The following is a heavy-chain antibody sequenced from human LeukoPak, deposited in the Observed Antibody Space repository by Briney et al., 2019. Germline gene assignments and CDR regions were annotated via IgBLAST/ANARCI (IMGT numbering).Heavy chain of an antibody. D-gene: IGHD2-15*01. V-gene: IGHV3-30*02. CDR2: IQYEHGTDK. Sequence: GGSLRLSCAASGFTFRSYGMHWVRQAPGKGLEWMAFIQYEHGTDKFYADSVKGRFTISRDNRKNLLHLQMNSLRPDDSAVYYCVKDLGSAITSALALDVWGQGTTVTVSS. J-gene: IGHJ6*02. CDR3: VKDLGSAITSALALDV. CDR1: GFTFRSYG.